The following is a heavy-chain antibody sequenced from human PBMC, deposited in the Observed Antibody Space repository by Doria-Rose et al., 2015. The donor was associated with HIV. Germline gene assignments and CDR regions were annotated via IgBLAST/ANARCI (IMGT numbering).Heavy chain of an antibody. CDR3: AKAPIIGPNYSFYMDV. V-gene: IGHV3-9*01. CDR2: IRWDRDAK. CDR1: GFSFESYA. Sequence: VQLQESGGGLVQPGRSLRLSCVGSGFSFESYAMHWVRLAQRTGLEWVAGIRWDRDAKGNADSVEGRFTISRDNARKSVYLEMRSLRPEDTSFYYCAKAPIIGPNYSFYMDVWGKGTSVTVSS. D-gene: IGHD3-3*01. J-gene: IGHJ6*03.